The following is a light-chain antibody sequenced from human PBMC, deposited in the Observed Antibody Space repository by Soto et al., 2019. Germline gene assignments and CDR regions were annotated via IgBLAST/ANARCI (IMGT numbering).Light chain of an antibody. CDR2: GAS. V-gene: IGKV3-20*01. Sequence: EIVLTQYPGTLSLSPGESATLSCRASQSVASSYFAGYQQKPGQAPRLLIYGASSRATGIPDRFSGRGSGTDFTLTISRLEPEDFAVYYCQHYEAFGQGTKVEIK. J-gene: IGKJ2*01. CDR3: QHYEA. CDR1: QSVASSY.